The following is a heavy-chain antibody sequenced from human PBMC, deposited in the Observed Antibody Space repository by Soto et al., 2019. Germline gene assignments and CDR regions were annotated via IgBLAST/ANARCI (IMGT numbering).Heavy chain of an antibody. CDR3: ARVRTVNYYGMDV. CDR2: IKQDVSEI. Sequence: PGGSLRLSCAASGFTFSNYWMSWVRQAPGKGLEWVTNIKQDVSEIYYVDSVKGRFTISRDNAKNSLFLQMNRLRAEDTAVYFCARVRTVNYYGMDVWGRGTTVTVSS. CDR1: GFTFSNYW. V-gene: IGHV3-7*05. J-gene: IGHJ6*02.